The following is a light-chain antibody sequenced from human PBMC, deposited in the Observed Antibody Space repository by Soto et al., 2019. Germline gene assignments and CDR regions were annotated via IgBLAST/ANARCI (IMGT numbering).Light chain of an antibody. J-gene: IGKJ1*01. Sequence: EIVLTQSPGTLSLSPGERATLSCRASQSVSGSYLAWYQQKPAPAPRLLIYGASSRATGIPDRFSGSGSGTDFTLTISSLEPEDFAVYYCQQRDIWPWTFGQGTKVDI. CDR2: GAS. V-gene: IGKV3D-20*02. CDR3: QQRDIWPWT. CDR1: QSVSGSY.